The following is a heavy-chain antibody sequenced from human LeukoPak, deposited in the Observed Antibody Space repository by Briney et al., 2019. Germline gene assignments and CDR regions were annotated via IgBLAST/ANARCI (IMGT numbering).Heavy chain of an antibody. CDR3: ARRFDTSGWVDY. D-gene: IGHD6-19*01. CDR1: GGSVSSGSYY. J-gene: IGHJ4*02. CDR2: IYYSGST. V-gene: IGHV4-61*01. Sequence: SETLSLTCTVSGGSVSSGSYYWSWIRQPPGKGLEWIGYIYYSGSTNYNPSLKSRVTISVDTSKNQFSLKLSSVTAADTAVYYCARRFDTSGWVDYWGQGTLVTVSS.